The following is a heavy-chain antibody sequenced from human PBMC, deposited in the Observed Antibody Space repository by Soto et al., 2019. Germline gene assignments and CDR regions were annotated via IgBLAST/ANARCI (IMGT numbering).Heavy chain of an antibody. CDR3: VRDHHDYDFWSGNPRGYFDL. J-gene: IGHJ2*01. Sequence: GGSLRLSCAASGFTLSNFWMHWVRQVPGKGLVWVSRINDDGSRTKYADSVEGRLTISRNNAKNTLFLQMDSLRVEDTAVYYCVRDHHDYDFWSGNPRGYFDLWGRGTLVTVSS. V-gene: IGHV3-74*01. CDR2: INDDGSRT. CDR1: GFTLSNFW. D-gene: IGHD3-3*01.